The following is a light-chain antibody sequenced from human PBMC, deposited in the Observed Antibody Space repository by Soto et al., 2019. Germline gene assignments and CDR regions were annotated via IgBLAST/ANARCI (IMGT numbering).Light chain of an antibody. J-gene: IGLJ1*01. CDR2: ANN. Sequence: QSVPSQPPSASWTPGHRVTISCSGSSSNIGSNTVNWYQQLPGTAPKLLIHANNQRPSGVPDRFSGSKSGTSASLAISWLQSEEADYYCAAWDDSLNGYVFGTGTKVTVL. CDR1: SSNIGSNT. V-gene: IGLV1-44*01. CDR3: AAWDDSLNGYV.